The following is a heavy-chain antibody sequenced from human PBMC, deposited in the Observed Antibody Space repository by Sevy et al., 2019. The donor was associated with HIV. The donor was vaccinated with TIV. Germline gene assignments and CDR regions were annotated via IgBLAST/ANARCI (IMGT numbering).Heavy chain of an antibody. CDR1: GSIVNSNY. Sequence: GGSLRLSCAASGSIVNSNYMTWVRQAPGKGLEGVSVIHSDDTTYHADSVKDRFTISRDNFKNTLYLHMSSLRAEDTAVYYCARGKSGYGYALNYWGQGTLVTVSS. J-gene: IGHJ4*02. D-gene: IGHD5-18*01. V-gene: IGHV3-66*01. CDR2: IHSDDTT. CDR3: ARGKSGYGYALNY.